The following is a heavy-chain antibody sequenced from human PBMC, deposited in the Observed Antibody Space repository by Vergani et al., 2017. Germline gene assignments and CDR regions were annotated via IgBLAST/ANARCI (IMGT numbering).Heavy chain of an antibody. Sequence: EVQLVESGGGLVQPGGSLRLSCAASGFTFSSYAMHWVRQAPGKGLEYVSAISSNGGSTYYANSVKGRFTISRDNSKNTLYLQMGSLRAEDMAVYYCARFKAAAGRAVDYWGQGTLVTVSS. V-gene: IGHV3-64*01. CDR3: ARFKAAAGRAVDY. J-gene: IGHJ4*02. CDR2: ISSNGGST. D-gene: IGHD6-13*01. CDR1: GFTFSSYA.